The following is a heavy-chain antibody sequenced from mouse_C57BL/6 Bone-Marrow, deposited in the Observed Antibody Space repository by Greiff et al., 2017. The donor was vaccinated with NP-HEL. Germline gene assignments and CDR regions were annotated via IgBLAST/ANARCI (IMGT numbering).Heavy chain of an antibody. D-gene: IGHD1-1*01. CDR3: ANSPHYYGSSGGFAY. Sequence: DVQLVESGGDLVKPGGSLKLSCAASGFTFSSYGMSWVRQTPDKRLEWVATISSGGSYTYYPDSVKGRFTISRDNAKNTLYLQMSSLKSEDTAMYYCANSPHYYGSSGGFAYWGQGTLVTVSA. CDR1: GFTFSSYG. J-gene: IGHJ3*01. CDR2: ISSGGSYT. V-gene: IGHV5-6*01.